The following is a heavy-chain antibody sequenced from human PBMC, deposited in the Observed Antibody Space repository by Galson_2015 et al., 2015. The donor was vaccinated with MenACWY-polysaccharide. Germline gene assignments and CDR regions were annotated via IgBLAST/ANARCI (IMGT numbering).Heavy chain of an antibody. J-gene: IGHJ5*02. Sequence: SLRLSCAASGFTFSSYWMHWVRQAPGKGLVWVSRTNGDGGATDYADSVQGRFTISRDNAKNTLYLQMNSLRAEDTAVYYCARAGAKYCRGGNCFFNWFDPWGQGTPVTVSS. V-gene: IGHV3-74*01. D-gene: IGHD2-15*01. CDR2: TNGDGGAT. CDR3: ARAGAKYCRGGNCFFNWFDP. CDR1: GFTFSSYW.